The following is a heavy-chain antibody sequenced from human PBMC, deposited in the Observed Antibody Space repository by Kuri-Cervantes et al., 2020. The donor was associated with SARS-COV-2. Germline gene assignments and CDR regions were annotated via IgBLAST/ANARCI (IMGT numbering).Heavy chain of an antibody. J-gene: IGHJ6*03. Sequence: GESLKISCAAPGFTFSCYGMHWVRQAPGKGLEWVAVIWYDGSNQYYADSVKGRFTISRDNSKHTLSLQMNSLRSEDTAVYYCARGRVGATAYYYYLDVWGKGTTVTVSS. CDR3: ARGRVGATAYYYYLDV. D-gene: IGHD1-26*01. CDR2: IWYDGSNQ. V-gene: IGHV3-33*01. CDR1: GFTFSCYG.